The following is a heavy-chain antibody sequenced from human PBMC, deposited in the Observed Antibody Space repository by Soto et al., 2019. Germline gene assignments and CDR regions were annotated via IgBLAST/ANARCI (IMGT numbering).Heavy chain of an antibody. V-gene: IGHV4-61*01. D-gene: IGHD3-3*01. Sequence: SETLSLTCTVSGGSVSSESHYWSWIRQPPGKGLEWIGYIYYSGSTNYNPSLKSRVTISVDTSKNQFSLKLSSVTAADTAVYYCARDSFPSDYDFWSGYGNNWFDPWGQGTLVTVSS. J-gene: IGHJ5*02. CDR2: IYYSGST. CDR1: GGSVSSESHY. CDR3: ARDSFPSDYDFWSGYGNNWFDP.